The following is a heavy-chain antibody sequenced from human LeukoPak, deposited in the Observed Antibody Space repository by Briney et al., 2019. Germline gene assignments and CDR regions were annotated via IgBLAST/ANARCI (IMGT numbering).Heavy chain of an antibody. V-gene: IGHV4-59*08. CDR1: GGSISSYY. Sequence: PSETLSLTCTVSGGSISSYYWSWIRQPPGKGLEWIGYIYYSGSTNSNPSLKSRDTISVDTSKNQFSLKLSSVTAADTAVYYCATSSRWGFYDFWGQGTLVTVSS. J-gene: IGHJ4*02. CDR2: IYYSGST. CDR3: ATSSRWGFYDF. D-gene: IGHD2-15*01.